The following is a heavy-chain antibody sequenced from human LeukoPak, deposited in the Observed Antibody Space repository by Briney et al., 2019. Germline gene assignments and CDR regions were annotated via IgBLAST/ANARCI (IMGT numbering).Heavy chain of an antibody. CDR3: AKDLCGGDCYSGFDY. CDR1: AFTFSSYA. D-gene: IGHD2-21*02. J-gene: IGHJ4*02. V-gene: IGHV3-30*02. CDR2: IRYDGSNK. Sequence: GGSLRLSCAASAFTFSSYAMSWVRQAPGKGLEWVAFIRYDGSNKYYADSVKGRFTISRDNSKNTLYLQMNSLRAEDTAVYYCAKDLCGGDCYSGFDYWGQGTLVTVSS.